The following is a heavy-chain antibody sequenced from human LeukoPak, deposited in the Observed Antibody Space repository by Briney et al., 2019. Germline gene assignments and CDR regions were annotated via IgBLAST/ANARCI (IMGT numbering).Heavy chain of an antibody. CDR3: ARGGSYLSAFDI. CDR1: GFTFNSYS. CDR2: ISSSSSYI. Sequence: GGSLRLSCAASGFTFNSYSMIWVRQAPGKGLEWVSSISSSSSYIYYADSVKGRFTISRDNAKNSLYLQMNSLRAEDTAVYYCARGGSYLSAFDIWGQGTMVTVSS. D-gene: IGHD1-26*01. V-gene: IGHV3-21*04. J-gene: IGHJ3*02.